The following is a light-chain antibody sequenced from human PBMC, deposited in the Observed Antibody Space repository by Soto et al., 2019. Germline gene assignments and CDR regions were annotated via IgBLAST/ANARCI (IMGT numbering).Light chain of an antibody. CDR1: GSNIGSNA. J-gene: IGLJ3*02. Sequence: QSVLTQPPSASGTPGQRVTFSCSGSGSNIGSNAVNWYQQLPGTAPKLLIYSNTQRPSGVPDRFSGSKSGTSASLAISGLQSEDEADYYCCSYTTTNARVFGGGTKVTVL. V-gene: IGLV1-44*01. CDR3: CSYTTTNARV. CDR2: SNT.